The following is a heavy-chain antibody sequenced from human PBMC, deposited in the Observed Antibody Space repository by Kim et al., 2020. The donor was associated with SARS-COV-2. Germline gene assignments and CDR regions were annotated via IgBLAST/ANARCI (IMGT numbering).Heavy chain of an antibody. V-gene: IGHV3-23*01. Sequence: GGSLRLSCAASGFTFSSYAMSWVRQAPGKGLEWVSAISGSGGSTYYADSVKGRFTISRDNSKNTLYLQMNSLRAEDTAVYYCAKDPAWRPGYGMDVWGQGTTVTVSS. CDR3: AKDPAWRPGYGMDV. CDR1: GFTFSSYA. CDR2: ISGSGGST. J-gene: IGHJ6*02. D-gene: IGHD3-3*01.